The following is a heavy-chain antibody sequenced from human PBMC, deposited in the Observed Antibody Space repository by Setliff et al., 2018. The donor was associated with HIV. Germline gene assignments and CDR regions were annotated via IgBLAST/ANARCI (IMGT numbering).Heavy chain of an antibody. CDR1: GYTFTAYG. Sequence: GSVKVSCKPSGYTFTAYGLSWVRQAPGQGLEWMGWISTYSDETSYAQKLQGRVTMTTDTSTSTAYMELRSLRSDDTAVYYCARRGNYYASAFDYWGQGTLVTVSS. CDR3: ARRGNYYASAFDY. V-gene: IGHV1-18*01. CDR2: ISTYSDET. J-gene: IGHJ4*02. D-gene: IGHD3-10*01.